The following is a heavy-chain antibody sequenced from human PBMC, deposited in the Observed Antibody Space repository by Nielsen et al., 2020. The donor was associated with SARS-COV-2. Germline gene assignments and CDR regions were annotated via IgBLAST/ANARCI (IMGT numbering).Heavy chain of an antibody. J-gene: IGHJ4*02. D-gene: IGHD3-10*01. CDR1: GFTFEDYA. CDR3: ARDIMADGSGSYMFDY. CDR2: ISWNSIDI. Sequence: GGSLRLSCVASGFTFEDYAMHWVRQVPGKGLEWVSDISWNSIDIGYADSVKGRFTISRDNAKNSLYLQMNSLRAEDTALYYCARDIMADGSGSYMFDYWGQGTLVTVSS. V-gene: IGHV3-9*01.